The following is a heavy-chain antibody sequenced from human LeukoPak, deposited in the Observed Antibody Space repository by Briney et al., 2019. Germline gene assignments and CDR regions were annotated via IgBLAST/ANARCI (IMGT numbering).Heavy chain of an antibody. CDR2: IYYTGST. V-gene: IGHV4-59*01. J-gene: IGHJ4*02. CDR1: GGSISSYY. CDR3: ARYNCPGGICYHFDY. D-gene: IGHD2-8*02. Sequence: SETLSLTCTVSGGSISSYYWSWIRQPPGKGLEWIGYIYYTGSTNYNPSLKSRVTISVDASKNQFSLKLTSVTAADTAVYYCARYNCPGGICYHFDYWGQGTLVTVSS.